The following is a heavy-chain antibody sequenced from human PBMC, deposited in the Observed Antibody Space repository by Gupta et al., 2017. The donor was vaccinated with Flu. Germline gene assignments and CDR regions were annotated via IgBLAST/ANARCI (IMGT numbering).Heavy chain of an antibody. CDR3: ARDAEGFDY. V-gene: IGHV1-46*01. Sequence: QVQLVQSGPEVKKPGASVKVSCKASGYSFMSNYLHWVRQAPGEGLEWMGMIYPSGGRTSYAQNFQGRLTMTMDTSTNTVYMDLSSLTSDDTAVYYCARDAEGFDYWGQGTRVTVSS. CDR1: GYSFMSNY. J-gene: IGHJ4*02. CDR2: IYPSGGRT.